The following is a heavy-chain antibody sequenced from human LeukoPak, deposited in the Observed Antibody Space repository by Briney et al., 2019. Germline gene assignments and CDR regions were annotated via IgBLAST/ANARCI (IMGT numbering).Heavy chain of an antibody. J-gene: IGHJ4*02. CDR3: GRAFPPLRTSSAGDL. CDR1: GFTFSDYD. D-gene: IGHD3-16*01. V-gene: IGHV3-69-1*02. Sequence: GGSLRLSCSASGFTFSDYDMNWVRQAPGKGLEWVSSISGLSTHIYYGDSVKGRFSISRDNAKNSVYLQMNSLGVGDTAIYYCGRAFPPLRTSSAGDLWGQGILVTVSS. CDR2: ISGLSTHI.